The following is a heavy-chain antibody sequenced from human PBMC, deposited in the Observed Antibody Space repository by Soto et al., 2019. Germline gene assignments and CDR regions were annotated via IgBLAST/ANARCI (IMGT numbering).Heavy chain of an antibody. D-gene: IGHD5-12*01. CDR1: GGSFSGYY. Sequence: PSETLSLTCAVYGGSFSGYYWSWIRQPPGKGLEWIGYIYYSGSTNSNPSLKSRVTISVDTSKNQFSLRLSSVTAADTAVYYCARDSKRGYSGYDKLDYWGQGTLVTVSS. J-gene: IGHJ4*02. V-gene: IGHV4-59*01. CDR3: ARDSKRGYSGYDKLDY. CDR2: IYYSGST.